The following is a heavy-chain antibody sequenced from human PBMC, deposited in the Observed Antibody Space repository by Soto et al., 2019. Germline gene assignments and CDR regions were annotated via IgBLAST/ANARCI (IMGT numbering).Heavy chain of an antibody. J-gene: IGHJ4*02. CDR3: ATRGSEYTYGYLF. V-gene: IGHV3-74*01. CDR2: INTDGSST. D-gene: IGHD5-18*01. CDR1: GFTLSRYW. Sequence: EVQLVESGGGLVQPGGSLRLSCVASGFTLSRYWMHWVRQPPGKGLVWVSRINTDGSSTDYADSVKGRFTVSRDNAKNTLFLQMDSLRAEDTAIYYCATRGSEYTYGYLFWGQGTLVTVSS.